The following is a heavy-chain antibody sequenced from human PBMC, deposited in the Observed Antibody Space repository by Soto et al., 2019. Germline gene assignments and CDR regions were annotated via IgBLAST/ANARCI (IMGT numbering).Heavy chain of an antibody. V-gene: IGHV1-69*12. CDR3: AREYNWNERYYGMDV. CDR1: GGTFSTYA. Sequence: QVHLVQSGAEVKKPGSSVKVSCKASGGTFSTYAISWVRQAPGQGLEWMGGIIPIFGTANYAQKFQGRVTSTADESTSTAYMELSSLRSEDTAVFYCAREYNWNERYYGMDVWGQGTTVTVSS. J-gene: IGHJ6*02. CDR2: IIPIFGTA. D-gene: IGHD1-20*01.